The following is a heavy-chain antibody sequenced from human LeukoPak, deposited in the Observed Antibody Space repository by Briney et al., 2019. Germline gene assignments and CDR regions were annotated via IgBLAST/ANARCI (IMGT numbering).Heavy chain of an antibody. D-gene: IGHD6-13*01. Sequence: ASVKVSCKASGYTFTGYYMHWVRQAPGQGLEWMGWINPNSGGTNYAQKFQGRVTMTRDTSISTAYMELSRLRSDDTAVYYCARDSASSSWRGDFDYWGQGTLVTVSS. CDR2: INPNSGGT. CDR3: ARDSASSSWRGDFDY. J-gene: IGHJ4*02. V-gene: IGHV1-2*02. CDR1: GYTFTGYY.